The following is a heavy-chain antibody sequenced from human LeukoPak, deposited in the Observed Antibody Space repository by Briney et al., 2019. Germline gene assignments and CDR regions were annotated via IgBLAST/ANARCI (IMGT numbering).Heavy chain of an antibody. J-gene: IGHJ4*02. CDR1: GLTFSTSG. D-gene: IGHD1-14*01. Sequence: GGSLRLSCTAYGLTFSTSGFNWVRQAPGEGLEWVASIGPTGSDRYHADSIKGRFTISRDNANNFLYLQMNSLRAEDTAVYYCATETNGRHYDYWGQGTLLTVSS. CDR2: IGPTGSDR. V-gene: IGHV3-21*06. CDR3: ATETNGRHYDY.